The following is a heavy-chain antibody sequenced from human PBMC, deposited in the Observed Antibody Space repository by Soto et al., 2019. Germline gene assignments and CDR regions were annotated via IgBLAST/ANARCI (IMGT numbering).Heavy chain of an antibody. Sequence: PGGSLRLSCGASGFTFRSYAMSWVRQTPGKGLEWVAGMSGRGDRTYYADSVKGRFNISRDNSKNTVDLQLSSLRVEDTAVYFCAKQIFKWEHYAFDIWGQGTMVTVSS. D-gene: IGHD1-26*01. CDR1: GFTFRSYA. J-gene: IGHJ3*02. V-gene: IGHV3-23*01. CDR2: MSGRGDRT. CDR3: AKQIFKWEHYAFDI.